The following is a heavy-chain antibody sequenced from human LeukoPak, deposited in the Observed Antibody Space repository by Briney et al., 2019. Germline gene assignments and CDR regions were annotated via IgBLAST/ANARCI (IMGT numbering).Heavy chain of an antibody. V-gene: IGHV4-61*03. CDR2: IYYTGTT. D-gene: IGHD6-13*01. CDR3: ARYSSSWYGYYYYYMDV. Sequence: YIYYTGTTNYNPSLKRRVTISVEKSKNHFSLKLSSVTAADTAVYYCARYSSSWYGYYYYYMDVWGKETTVTVSS. J-gene: IGHJ6*03.